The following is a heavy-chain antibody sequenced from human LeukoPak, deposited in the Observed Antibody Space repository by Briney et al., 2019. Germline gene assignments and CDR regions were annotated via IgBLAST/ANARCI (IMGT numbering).Heavy chain of an antibody. CDR2: IYHSGST. D-gene: IGHD3-10*01. CDR1: GGSISSSNW. J-gene: IGHJ4*02. Sequence: SETLSLTCAVSGGSISSSNWWSWVRQPPGKGLEWMGEIYHSGSTNYNPSLKSRVTISVDKSKNQFSLKLSSVTAADTAVYYCARGLTMVRGVRPFDYWGQGTLVTVSS. CDR3: ARGLTMVRGVRPFDY. V-gene: IGHV4-4*02.